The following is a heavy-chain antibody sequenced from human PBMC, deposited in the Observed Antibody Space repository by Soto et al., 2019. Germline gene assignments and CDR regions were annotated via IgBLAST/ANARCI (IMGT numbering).Heavy chain of an antibody. J-gene: IGHJ5*02. CDR3: ARDRRMCSGGSCYSGWFDP. V-gene: IGHV4-61*01. CDR2: IYYSGST. CDR1: GGSVSSGSYY. D-gene: IGHD2-15*01. Sequence: QVQLQESGPGLVKPSETLSLTCTVSGGSVSSGSYYWSWIRQPPGKGLEWIGYIYYSGSTNYNPSLKSRVTISVDTSKNQFSLKLSSVTAADTAVYYCARDRRMCSGGSCYSGWFDPWGQGTLVTVSS.